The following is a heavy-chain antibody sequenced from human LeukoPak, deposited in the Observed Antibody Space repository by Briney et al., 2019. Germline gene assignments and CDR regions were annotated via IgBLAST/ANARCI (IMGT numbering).Heavy chain of an antibody. J-gene: IGHJ4*02. Sequence: SETLSLTCTVSGGSISSGGYYWSWIRQHPGKGLEWIGYIYYSGSTNYNPSLKSRVTISVDTSKDQFSLKLSSVTAADTAVYYCARGPIAAAGFDYWGQGTLVTVSS. D-gene: IGHD6-13*01. CDR3: ARGPIAAAGFDY. CDR2: IYYSGST. V-gene: IGHV4-61*08. CDR1: GGSISSGGYY.